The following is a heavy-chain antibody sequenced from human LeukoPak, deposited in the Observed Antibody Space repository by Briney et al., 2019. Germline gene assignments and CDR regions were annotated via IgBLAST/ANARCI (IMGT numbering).Heavy chain of an antibody. J-gene: IGHJ4*02. CDR1: GFTFSSYN. Sequence: GGSLRLSCVASGFTFSSYNMNWVRQAPGKGLEWVSSISSSSRYIYYTDSVKGRFTISRDNAKNSLYLQMNSLRAEDTAVYYCARDLSVGSKPDLGFDYWGQGTLVTVSS. CDR3: ARDLSVGSKPDLGFDY. D-gene: IGHD1-26*01. CDR2: ISSSSRYI. V-gene: IGHV3-21*01.